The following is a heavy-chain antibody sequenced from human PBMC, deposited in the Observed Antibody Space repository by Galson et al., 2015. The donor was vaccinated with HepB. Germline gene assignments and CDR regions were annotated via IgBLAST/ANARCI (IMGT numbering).Heavy chain of an antibody. CDR1: GFSFSSYS. J-gene: IGHJ4*02. D-gene: IGHD6-19*01. V-gene: IGHV3-21*01. CDR3: ARDRDAAVAGTVWGY. CDR2: ITGSSSYI. Sequence: SLRLSCAASGFSFSSYSMNWVRLAPGKGLEWVSSITGSSSYIYYADSVKGRFTISRDNAKNSLYLQMNSLRAEDTAVYYCARDRDAAVAGTVWGYWGQGTLVTVSS.